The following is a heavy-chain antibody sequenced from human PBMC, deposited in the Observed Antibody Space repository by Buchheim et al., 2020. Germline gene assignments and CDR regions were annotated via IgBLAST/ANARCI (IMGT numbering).Heavy chain of an antibody. CDR1: GYTFTSYY. Sequence: QVQLVQSGAEVKKPGASVKVSCKASGYTFTSYYMHWVRQAPGQGLEWMGRINPSGGSTSFAQKFQGRVTMTRDTSTTTVYMELSSLRSEDTAVYFCASSRGILWWFDYWGLGTL. V-gene: IGHV1-46*01. CDR2: INPSGGST. D-gene: IGHD2-21*01. J-gene: IGHJ4*02. CDR3: ASSRGILWWFDY.